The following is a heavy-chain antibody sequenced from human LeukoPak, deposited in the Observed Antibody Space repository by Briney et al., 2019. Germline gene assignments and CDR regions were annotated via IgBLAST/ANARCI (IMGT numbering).Heavy chain of an antibody. CDR1: GGSISSYY. D-gene: IGHD5-18*01. CDR3: AGTTEGGYSYGYFYYYYMDV. J-gene: IGHJ6*03. CDR2: IYYSGST. Sequence: KASETLSLTCTVSGGSISSYYWSWIRQPPGKGLEWIGYIYYSGSTNYKSSLKSRVTISVDTSKNQFSLKLSSVTAADTAVYYCAGTTEGGYSYGYFYYYYMDVWGKGTTVTISS. V-gene: IGHV4-59*01.